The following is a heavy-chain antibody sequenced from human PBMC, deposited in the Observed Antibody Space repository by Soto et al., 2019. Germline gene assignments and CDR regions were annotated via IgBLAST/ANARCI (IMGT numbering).Heavy chain of an antibody. D-gene: IGHD4-17*01. CDR2: ISPNSGYT. J-gene: IGHJ4*02. CDR3: VSEMWTRYGQQNFFDY. Sequence: QVQLVQSEGEVKQPGASVKVSCKASGYTFTTYGVCWVREVPGRGLEWVGYISPNSGYTVYAQNFQGRVSMSTATSTRTGYMELRSLRSDATAVYYCVSEMWTRYGQQNFFDYWGQGALVTVSS. V-gene: IGHV1-18*01. CDR1: GYTFTTYG.